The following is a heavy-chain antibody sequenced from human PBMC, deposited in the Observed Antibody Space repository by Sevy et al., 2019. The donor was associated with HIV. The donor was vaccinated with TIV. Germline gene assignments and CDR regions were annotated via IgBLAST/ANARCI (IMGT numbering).Heavy chain of an antibody. D-gene: IGHD6-19*01. V-gene: IGHV5-51*01. CDR3: ARHPPGYSSGWYAGHDAFDI. Sequence: GESLKISCKGSGYSFTSYWIGWVRQMPGKGLEWMGIIYPGDSDTRYSPSFQGQVTISADRSISTAYLQWSSLKASDTAMYYWARHPPGYSSGWYAGHDAFDIWGQGTMVTVSS. CDR1: GYSFTSYW. CDR2: IYPGDSDT. J-gene: IGHJ3*02.